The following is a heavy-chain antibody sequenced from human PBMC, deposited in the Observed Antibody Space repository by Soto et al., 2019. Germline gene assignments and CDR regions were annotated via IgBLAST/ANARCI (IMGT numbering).Heavy chain of an antibody. CDR3: ARDRGVVVAAGVSSFDI. V-gene: IGHV1-69*13. CDR2: IIPIFGTA. J-gene: IGHJ3*02. D-gene: IGHD2-15*01. CDR1: GCTFSSYA. Sequence: GASVKVSCKASGCTFSSYAISWVRQAPGQGLEWMGGIIPIFGTANYAQKFQGRVTITADESTSTAYMELSSLRSEDTAVYYCARDRGVVVAAGVSSFDIWGQGTMVTVSS.